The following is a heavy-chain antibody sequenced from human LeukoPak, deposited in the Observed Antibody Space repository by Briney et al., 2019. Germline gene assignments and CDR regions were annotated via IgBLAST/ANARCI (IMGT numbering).Heavy chain of an antibody. CDR3: AREDQPRGTFDY. D-gene: IGHD2-15*01. Sequence: GGSLSLSCTALGFTFRNYAISWVRQAPGKGLEWVSAISGSGGSTYYIASVKGRLTISRDNSRNTVFLQMNSLRAEDTAVYYCAREDQPRGTFDYWGQGTLVTVSS. J-gene: IGHJ4*02. CDR1: GFTFRNYA. CDR2: ISGSGGST. V-gene: IGHV3-23*01.